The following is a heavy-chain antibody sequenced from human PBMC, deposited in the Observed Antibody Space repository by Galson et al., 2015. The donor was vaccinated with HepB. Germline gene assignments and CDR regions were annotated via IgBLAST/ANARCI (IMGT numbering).Heavy chain of an antibody. Sequence: LSLTCTVSGASISSYYWTWIRQPPGKGLEWIGHIYHSGYTKYNPSLKRQVTISMDTSNNQFSLRLTFVTAADTAVYYCARNQYSSSPHFHYWGQGTLLTVSS. CDR1: GASISSYY. V-gene: IGHV4-59*01. J-gene: IGHJ4*02. D-gene: IGHD6-6*01. CDR2: IYHSGYT. CDR3: ARNQYSSSPHFHY.